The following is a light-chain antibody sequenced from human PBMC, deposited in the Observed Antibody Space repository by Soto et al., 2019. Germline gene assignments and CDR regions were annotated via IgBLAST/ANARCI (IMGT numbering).Light chain of an antibody. V-gene: IGKV1-8*01. Sequence: SRMTQSPSSLSASTGDRVTITCRASQGISSYLAWYQQKPGKAPKLLIYAASTLQSGVPSRFSGSGSGTDFTLTISCLQSEDFATYYCQQYYSYPYTFGQGTKVDIK. CDR1: QGISSY. CDR3: QQYYSYPYT. J-gene: IGKJ2*01. CDR2: AAS.